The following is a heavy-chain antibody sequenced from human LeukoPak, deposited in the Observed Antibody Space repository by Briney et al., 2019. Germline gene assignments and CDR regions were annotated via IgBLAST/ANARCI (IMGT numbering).Heavy chain of an antibody. CDR3: ARFSGSCARYYYYYYGMDV. CDR2: IYPGDSDT. J-gene: IGHJ6*02. D-gene: IGHD1-26*01. CDR1: GYSFTSYW. V-gene: IGHV5-51*01. Sequence: GESLKISCKGSGYSFTSYWIGWVRQMPGKGLEWMGIIYPGDSDTRYSPSFQGQVTTSADKSISTAYLQWSSLKASDTAMYYCARFSGSCARYYYYYYGMDVWGQGTTVTVSS.